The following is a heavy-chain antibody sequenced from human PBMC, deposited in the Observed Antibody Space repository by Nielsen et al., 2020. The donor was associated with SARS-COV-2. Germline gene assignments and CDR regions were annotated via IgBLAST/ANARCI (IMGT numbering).Heavy chain of an antibody. CDR3: ARDLTFGAYWFDP. J-gene: IGHJ5*02. V-gene: IGHV3-33*01. CDR1: GFTLSSHG. CDR2: MWYHGGDE. Sequence: GGSLRLSCEAFGFTLSSHGMHWVRQPPGKGLEWVAHMWYHGGDENYADSVRGRFTISRDLSKNTVYLQMSSLRVEDTAVYYCARDLTFGAYWFDPWSQGTLVTVSS. D-gene: IGHD3/OR15-3a*01.